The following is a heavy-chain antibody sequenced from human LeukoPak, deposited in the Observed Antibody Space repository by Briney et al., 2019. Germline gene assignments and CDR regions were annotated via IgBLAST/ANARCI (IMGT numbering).Heavy chain of an antibody. CDR2: ISYDGSNK. V-gene: IGHV3-30*01. CDR3: ARDLRLVGATEGET. Sequence: GGSLRLSCAASGFTFSSYAMHWVRQAPGKGLEWVAVISYDGSNKYYADSVKGRFTISRDNSRNTLYLQMNRLRAEDTAVYYCARDLRLVGATEGETWGQGTLVTVSS. D-gene: IGHD1-26*01. CDR1: GFTFSSYA. J-gene: IGHJ4*02.